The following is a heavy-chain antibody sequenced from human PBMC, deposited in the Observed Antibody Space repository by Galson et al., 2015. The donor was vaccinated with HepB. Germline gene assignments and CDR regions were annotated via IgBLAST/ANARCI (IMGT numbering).Heavy chain of an antibody. D-gene: IGHD1-26*01. V-gene: IGHV1-18*04. CDR1: GYIFTNYV. CDR3: ARDPTGGCYYADAFDI. CDR2: ISPYNGDT. Sequence: SVKVSCKASGYIFTNYVISWVRQAPGQGLEWMGWISPYNGDTNYAQKLQGRVTMTTDTSTNTAYMDLRSLRSDDTAVYYCARDPTGGCYYADAFDIWGQGTMVTVSS. J-gene: IGHJ3*02.